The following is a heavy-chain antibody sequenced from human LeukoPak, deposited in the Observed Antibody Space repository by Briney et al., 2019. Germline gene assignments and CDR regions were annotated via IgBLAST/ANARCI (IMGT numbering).Heavy chain of an antibody. D-gene: IGHD2-2*01. CDR2: ISAYNGST. CDR3: ARDVSHIVVVPAAENYYYMDV. CDR1: GYTFTSYG. Sequence: ASAKVSCKASGYTFTSYGISWVRQAPGQGLEWMGWISAYNGSTNYAQKLQGRVTMTTDTSTSTAYMELRSLRSDDTAVYCCARDVSHIVVVPAAENYYYMDVWGKGTTVTVSS. J-gene: IGHJ6*03. V-gene: IGHV1-18*01.